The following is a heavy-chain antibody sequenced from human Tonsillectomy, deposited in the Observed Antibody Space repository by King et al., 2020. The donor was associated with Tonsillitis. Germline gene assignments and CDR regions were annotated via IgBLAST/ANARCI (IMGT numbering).Heavy chain of an antibody. J-gene: IGHJ4*02. CDR2: IRVYNGNT. Sequence: HVQLVESGAEVKKPGASVKVSCKASGYTFTSYGITWVRQAPGQGLEWMGWIRVYNGNTNYAQKFQGRVTMTTDTSTSTAYMELRSLRTDDTAVYYCAKGGYYYDSSGFDYWGQGTLVTVSS. CDR1: GYTFTSYG. D-gene: IGHD3-22*01. CDR3: AKGGYYYDSSGFDY. V-gene: IGHV1-18*04.